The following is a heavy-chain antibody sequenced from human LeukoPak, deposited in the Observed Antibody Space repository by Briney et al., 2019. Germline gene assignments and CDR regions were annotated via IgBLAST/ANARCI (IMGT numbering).Heavy chain of an antibody. CDR2: ISYDGSNK. D-gene: IGHD6-13*01. Sequence: PGGSLRLSCAASGFTFGSYAIHWVRQAPGKGLEWVTIISYDGSNKHYADSVKGRFTISRDNSKNTLYLQMDSLRAEDTAVYYCARDRGPGIKPAGTVGMDVWGQGTTVTVSS. CDR1: GFTFGSYA. V-gene: IGHV3-30-3*01. J-gene: IGHJ6*02. CDR3: ARDRGPGIKPAGTVGMDV.